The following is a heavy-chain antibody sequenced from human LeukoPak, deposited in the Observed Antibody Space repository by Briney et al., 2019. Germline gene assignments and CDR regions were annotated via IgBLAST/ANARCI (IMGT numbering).Heavy chain of an antibody. CDR2: ISGSGGST. V-gene: IGHV3-23*01. Sequence: GGSLRLSCAASGFTFSSYVMSWVRQAPGKGLEWVSAISGSGGSTYYADSVKGRFTISRDNSKNTLYLQMNSLRAEDTAVYYCAKDGVAAAGTELDYWGQGTLVTVSS. D-gene: IGHD6-13*01. J-gene: IGHJ4*02. CDR1: GFTFSSYV. CDR3: AKDGVAAAGTELDY.